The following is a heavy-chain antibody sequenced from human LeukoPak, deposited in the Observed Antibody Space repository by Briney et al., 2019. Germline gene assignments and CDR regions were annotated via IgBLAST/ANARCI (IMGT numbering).Heavy chain of an antibody. V-gene: IGHV4-39*07. J-gene: IGHJ6*03. CDR3: ARDSFRLWFGELLYYMDV. CDR1: GDSISDNSYY. D-gene: IGHD3-10*01. Sequence: SETLSLTCSVSGDSISDNSYYWGWIRQPPGKGLEWIGSIYYSGSTNYNPSLKSRVTISVDTSKNQFSLKLSSVTAADTAVYYCARDSFRLWFGELLYYMDVWGKGTTVTVSS. CDR2: IYYSGST.